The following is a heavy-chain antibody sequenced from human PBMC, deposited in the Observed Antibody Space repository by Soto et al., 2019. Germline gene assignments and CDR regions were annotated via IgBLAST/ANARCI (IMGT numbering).Heavy chain of an antibody. CDR1: GFTFSNAW. D-gene: IGHD2-2*01. V-gene: IGHV3-15*01. CDR2: IKSKTDGGTT. Sequence: GGSLRLSCAASGFTFSNAWMSWVRQAPGKGLEWVGRIKSKTDGGTTDYAAPVKGRFTISRDDSKNTLYLQMNSLKTEYTAVYYCTTDLMQYQLLYYYYYGMDVWGQGTTVTVSS. CDR3: TTDLMQYQLLYYYYYGMDV. J-gene: IGHJ6*02.